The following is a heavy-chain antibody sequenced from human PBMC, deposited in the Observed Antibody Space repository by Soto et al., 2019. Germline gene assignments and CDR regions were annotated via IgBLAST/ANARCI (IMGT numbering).Heavy chain of an antibody. CDR3: ARVRRQLVYYGMDV. CDR1: GGSISSGGYY. D-gene: IGHD6-6*01. Sequence: QVQLQESGPGLVKPSQTLSLTCTVSGGSISSGGYYWSWIRQHPGKGLEWIGYIYYSWSTYYNPSLKSRVTISVDTSKNQFSLKLSSVTAADTAVYYCARVRRQLVYYGMDVWGQGTTVTVSS. CDR2: IYYSWST. V-gene: IGHV4-31*03. J-gene: IGHJ6*02.